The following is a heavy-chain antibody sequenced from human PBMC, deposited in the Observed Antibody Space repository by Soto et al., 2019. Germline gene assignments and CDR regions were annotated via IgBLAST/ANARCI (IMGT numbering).Heavy chain of an antibody. V-gene: IGHV4-34*01. CDR3: ARRLSAQTFDY. J-gene: IGHJ4*02. CDR1: GGSFSGYH. CDR2: INHSGRT. Sequence: SETLSLTCAVYGGSFSGYHWSWIRQPPGKGLEWIGEINHSGRTYYNPSLKSRVTISVDTSKNQFSLKLSSVTAADTAVYYCARRLSAQTFDYWGQGTLVTVSS. D-gene: IGHD3-16*02.